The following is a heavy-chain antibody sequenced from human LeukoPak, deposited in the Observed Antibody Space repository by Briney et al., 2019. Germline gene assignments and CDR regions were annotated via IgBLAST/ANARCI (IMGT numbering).Heavy chain of an antibody. CDR2: TYYRGTT. D-gene: IGHD1-1*01. J-gene: IGHJ4*02. CDR3: ARDWNRCAY. V-gene: IGHV4-39*07. Sequence: SETLSLTCTVSGGSISSYYWGWIRQPPGKGLEWIGSTYYRGTTYYNPSLKSRVTISVDTSKNQFSLQLSSVTAADTAVYYCARDWNRCAYWGQGTLVTVSS. CDR1: GGSISSYY.